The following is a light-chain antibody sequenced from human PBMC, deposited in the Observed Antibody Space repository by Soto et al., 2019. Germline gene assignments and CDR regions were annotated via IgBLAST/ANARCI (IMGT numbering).Light chain of an antibody. Sequence: QSVLTQPTSVSGAPGQRVTISCTGSSSNIGAGYDVHWYQQLPGTAPKVLIYDNNNRPSGVPDRFSGSKSGTSASLAITGLQAEDEADYYCHSYDVSLSGPVFVGGTKLTVL. CDR1: SSNIGAGYD. CDR2: DNN. V-gene: IGLV1-40*01. J-gene: IGLJ2*01. CDR3: HSYDVSLSGPV.